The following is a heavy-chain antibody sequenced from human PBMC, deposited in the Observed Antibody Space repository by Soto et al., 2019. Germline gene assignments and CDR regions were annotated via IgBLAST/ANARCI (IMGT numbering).Heavy chain of an antibody. CDR2: VNNGGGGT. J-gene: IGHJ4*02. CDR1: GFTFSNYA. V-gene: IGHV3-23*01. Sequence: GGSLRLSCAASGFTFSNYAMTWVCQAPGKGPEWISTVNNGGGGTYYADSVKGRFTISRDNSKNTLYLQVSSLRAEDTAVYYCAKERLGRGIDYWGQGILVTVSS. D-gene: IGHD3-10*01. CDR3: AKERLGRGIDY.